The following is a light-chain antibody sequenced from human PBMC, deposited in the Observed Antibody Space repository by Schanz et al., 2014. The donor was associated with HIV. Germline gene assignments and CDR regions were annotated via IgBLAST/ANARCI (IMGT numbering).Light chain of an antibody. CDR2: KAT. CDR1: QGMSND. CDR3: QQGFTFPT. V-gene: IGKV1-13*02. J-gene: IGKJ2*01. Sequence: IQLTQSPSSLSASVGDRVTIPCRASQGMSNDLAWYQQKPGKVPKGLIYKATTLGSGVPSRFSGSGSGTDFTLTINGLQPEDSAIYYCQQGFTFPTFGQGTKLEI.